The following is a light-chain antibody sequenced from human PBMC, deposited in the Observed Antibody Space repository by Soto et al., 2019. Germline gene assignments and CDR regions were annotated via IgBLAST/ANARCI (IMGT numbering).Light chain of an antibody. J-gene: IGKJ4*01. CDR3: QQRTNWPPALS. V-gene: IGKV3-11*01. CDR1: QSVSSF. Sequence: EIVLTQSPATLSLSPGERATLSCRASQSVSSFLAWYQQKPGQTPRLLIYDASKRATGIPVRFSGSGSGTDFTLTISSLEPEDFEVYYCQQRTNWPPALSFGGGTKVEI. CDR2: DAS.